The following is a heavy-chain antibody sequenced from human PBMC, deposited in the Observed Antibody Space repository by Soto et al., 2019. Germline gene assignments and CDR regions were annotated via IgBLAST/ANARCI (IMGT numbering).Heavy chain of an antibody. CDR1: GYTFTNYG. CDR2: ISGYNGNT. J-gene: IGHJ6*02. V-gene: IGHV1-18*01. Sequence: QVQVVQSGDEVKKPGASVKVSCKASGYTFTNYGFSWVRQAPGQGLEWMGWISGYNGNTKYAEKFQGRATMTTDTSTSTAHMELRSLISDDTAVYYCAREGQAPYYYYGMDVWGQGTAVTVSS. CDR3: AREGQAPYYYYGMDV.